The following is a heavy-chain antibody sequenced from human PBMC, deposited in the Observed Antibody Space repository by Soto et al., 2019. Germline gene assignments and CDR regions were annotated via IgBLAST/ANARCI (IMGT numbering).Heavy chain of an antibody. CDR3: PTRVIVGTTVWFDP. D-gene: IGHD1-26*01. Sequence: EVQLVESGGGLVKPGGSLRLSCAASGFTFSNAWLNWVRQAPGKGLEWVGRIKSKTDGGTTDYPAPVKGRFTISRDDSKDTLYLQMNSLKTEDTAVYYCPTRVIVGTTVWFDPWGQGTLVTVSS. V-gene: IGHV3-15*07. CDR2: IKSKTDGGTT. CDR1: GFTFSNAW. J-gene: IGHJ5*02.